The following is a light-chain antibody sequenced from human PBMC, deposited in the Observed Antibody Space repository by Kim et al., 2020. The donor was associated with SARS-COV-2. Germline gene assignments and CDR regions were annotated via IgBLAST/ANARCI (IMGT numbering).Light chain of an antibody. CDR2: CDN. Sequence: ITLSSTCGRTNIGSNSVLWYQQLPGAAPQLLIYCDNHRPSGIPERFSGSRSGTSASLAISGLQSGDEADYYCPVWDNSREQYVFGTGTQLTVL. V-gene: IGLV1-44*01. CDR1: RTNIGSNS. J-gene: IGLJ1*01. CDR3: PVWDNSREQYV.